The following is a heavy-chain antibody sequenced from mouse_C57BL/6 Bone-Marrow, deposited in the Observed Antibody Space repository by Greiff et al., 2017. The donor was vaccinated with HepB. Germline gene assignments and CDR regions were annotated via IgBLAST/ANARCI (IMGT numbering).Heavy chain of an antibody. V-gene: IGHV6-6*01. CDR3: TIDSGYVFDY. Sequence: EVKVVESGGGLVQPGGSMKLSCAASGFTFSDAWMDWVRQSPEKGLEWVAEIRNKANNHATYYSESVKGRFTISRDDFNISVYLQMNSLRAEDTGIYYCTIDSGYVFDYWGQGTTLTVSS. J-gene: IGHJ2*01. CDR1: GFTFSDAW. D-gene: IGHD3-2*02. CDR2: IRNKANNHAT.